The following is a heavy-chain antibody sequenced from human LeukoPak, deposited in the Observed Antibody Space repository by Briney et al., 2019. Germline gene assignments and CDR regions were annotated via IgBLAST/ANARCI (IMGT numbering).Heavy chain of an antibody. CDR1: GGSFSGYY. V-gene: IGHV4-34*01. Sequence: TSETLSLTCAVYGGSFSGYYWSWIRQPPGKGLEWIGEISHSGSTNYNPSLKSRVTISVDTSKNQFSLKLSSVTAADTAVYFCARGLGVGATHFDYWGQGALVTVSS. CDR2: ISHSGST. D-gene: IGHD1-26*01. CDR3: ARGLGVGATHFDY. J-gene: IGHJ4*02.